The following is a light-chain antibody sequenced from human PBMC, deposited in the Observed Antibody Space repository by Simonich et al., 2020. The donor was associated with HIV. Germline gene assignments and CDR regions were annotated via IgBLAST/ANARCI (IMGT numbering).Light chain of an antibody. J-gene: IGKJ5*01. Sequence: DIQMTQSPSSLSASVGDRVTVPCQASHDISNFLNLYHQKPGKAPTLLIYDASNLETGVPSRFSGSGSGTDFSFTISSLQPEDIATYYCQHYVDLPITFGQGTRLEIK. CDR3: QHYVDLPIT. V-gene: IGKV1-33*01. CDR1: HDISNF. CDR2: DAS.